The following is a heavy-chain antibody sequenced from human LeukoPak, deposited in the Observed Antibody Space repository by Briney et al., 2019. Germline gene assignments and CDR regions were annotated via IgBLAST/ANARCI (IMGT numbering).Heavy chain of an antibody. D-gene: IGHD3-22*01. CDR1: GFTFSSYG. CDR2: IWYDGSNK. J-gene: IGHJ4*02. Sequence: GGSLRLSCAASGFTFSSYGMHWVRQAPGKGLEWVAVIWYDGSNKYYADSVKGRFTISRDNAKNSLYLQMNSLRAEDTAVYYCARGSRYYYDSSALLEDYWGQGTLVTVSS. V-gene: IGHV3-33*01. CDR3: ARGSRYYYDSSALLEDY.